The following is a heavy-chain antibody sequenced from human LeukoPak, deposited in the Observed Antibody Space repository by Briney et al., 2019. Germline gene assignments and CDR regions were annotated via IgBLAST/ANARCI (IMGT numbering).Heavy chain of an antibody. CDR2: INPNSGGT. J-gene: IGHJ4*02. CDR3: ARVLGVIAAAGGIDY. D-gene: IGHD6-13*01. V-gene: IGHV1-2*02. Sequence: GASVKVPCKASGYTFTGYYMHWVRQAPGQGLEWMGWINPNSGGTNYAQKFQGRVTMTRDTSISTAYMELSRLRSDDTAVYYCARVLGVIAAAGGIDYWGQGTLVTVSS. CDR1: GYTFTGYY.